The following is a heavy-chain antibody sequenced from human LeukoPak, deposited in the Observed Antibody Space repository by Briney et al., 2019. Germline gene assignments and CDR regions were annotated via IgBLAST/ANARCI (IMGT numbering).Heavy chain of an antibody. CDR1: GYAFTDYY. V-gene: IGHV1-2*02. CDR2: IHPKSGAT. CDR3: AREANNWYRAFDY. Sequence: PGASVKVSCKPSGYAFTDYYIHWVRQAPGQGLEWMGWIHPKSGATDYAQNFRGRVTMTRDTSITTAYMVLSRLGSDDTAVYYCAREANNWYRAFDYWGQGPLVTVSS. D-gene: IGHD5-24*01. J-gene: IGHJ4*02.